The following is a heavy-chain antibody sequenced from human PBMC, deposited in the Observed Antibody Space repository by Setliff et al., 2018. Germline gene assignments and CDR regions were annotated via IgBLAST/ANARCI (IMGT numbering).Heavy chain of an antibody. D-gene: IGHD1-1*01. CDR1: GGTFSSYA. CDR2: IIPTFGTA. V-gene: IGHV1-69*13. J-gene: IGHJ4*02. Sequence: SVKVSCKASGGTFSSYAISWVRQAPGQGLEWMGGIIPTFGTANYAQKFQGRVTITADESTSTAYMELSSLRSEDTAVYYCARGDGTTYPSDYWGQGTLVTVSS. CDR3: ARGDGTTYPSDY.